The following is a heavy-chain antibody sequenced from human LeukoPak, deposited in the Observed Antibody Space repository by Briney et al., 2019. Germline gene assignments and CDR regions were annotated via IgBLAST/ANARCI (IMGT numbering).Heavy chain of an antibody. Sequence: SETLSLTCGVSGESFSGYYWSWIRQSPGKGLEWIGEINHSGSTNSNPSLESRVTISLDKSKNQSSLNLISVTAADTAVYYCARVHPYGAAAGTMADNWFDPWGQGTLVTVSS. CDR3: ARVHPYGAAAGTMADNWFDP. CDR1: GESFSGYY. J-gene: IGHJ5*02. CDR2: INHSGST. V-gene: IGHV4-34*01. D-gene: IGHD6-13*01.